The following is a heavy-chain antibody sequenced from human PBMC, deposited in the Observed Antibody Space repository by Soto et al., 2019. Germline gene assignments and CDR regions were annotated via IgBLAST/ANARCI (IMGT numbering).Heavy chain of an antibody. V-gene: IGHV3-33*01. Sequence: GGSLRVSCSASGFTFSSYVMHWVRQSPVKGLEWVAVIWYDGSNKYYAESVKGRFTISRDNSKNTLYLQMNSLRAEDTAVYYCYRCSYGGRACPFPTYSRGQRTPVTVS. J-gene: IGHJ5*01. CDR2: IWYDGSNK. CDR3: YRCSYGGRACPFPTYS. CDR1: GFTFSSYV. D-gene: IGHD3-10*02.